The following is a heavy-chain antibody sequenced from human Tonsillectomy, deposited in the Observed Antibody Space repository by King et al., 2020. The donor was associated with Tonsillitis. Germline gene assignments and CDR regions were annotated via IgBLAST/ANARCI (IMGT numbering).Heavy chain of an antibody. D-gene: IGHD3-3*01. J-gene: IGHJ4*02. CDR3: AREGITIFGVVKGGYFDY. CDR1: GGSISSYY. Sequence: QLQESGPGLVKPSETLSLTCTVSGGSISSYYWSWIRQPPGKGLEWIGYIYYSGSTNYNPSLKSRVTISVDTSKNQFSLKLSSVTAADTAVYYCAREGITIFGVVKGGYFDYWGQGTLVTVSS. V-gene: IGHV4-59*01. CDR2: IYYSGST.